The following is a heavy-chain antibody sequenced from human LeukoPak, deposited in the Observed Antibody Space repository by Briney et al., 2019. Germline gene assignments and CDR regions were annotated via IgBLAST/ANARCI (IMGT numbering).Heavy chain of an antibody. Sequence: PSETLSLTCGVYGGSLSGSFWSWIRQTPGKGLEWIGEINHKRTINYNASLRSRVTISLDMSKNHFTLNLTSVTAADTAVYYCARGGGVIVPSGMTWFGPWGPGTLVTVSS. CDR2: INHKRTI. CDR1: GGSLSGSF. CDR3: ARGGGVIVPSGMTWFGP. V-gene: IGHV4-34*01. J-gene: IGHJ5*02. D-gene: IGHD2/OR15-2a*01.